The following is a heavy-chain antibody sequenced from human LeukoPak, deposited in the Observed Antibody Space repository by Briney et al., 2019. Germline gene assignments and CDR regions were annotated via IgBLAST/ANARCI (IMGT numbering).Heavy chain of an antibody. V-gene: IGHV3-30*02. CDR2: IRYDGSNK. CDR3: AKEGGDSSGYYSPSWFDP. Sequence: GGSLRLSCAASGFTFSSYGMHWVRQAPGKGLEWVAFIRYDGSNKYYADSVKGRFTISRDNSKNTLYLQMNSLRAEDTAVYYCAKEGGDSSGYYSPSWFDPWGQGTLVTVSS. D-gene: IGHD3-22*01. CDR1: GFTFSSYG. J-gene: IGHJ5*02.